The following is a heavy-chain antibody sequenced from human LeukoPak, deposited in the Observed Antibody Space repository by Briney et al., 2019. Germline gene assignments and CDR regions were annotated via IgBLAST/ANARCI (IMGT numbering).Heavy chain of an antibody. CDR1: GGSISSGGYY. CDR3: CGGVPRSYWCFDL. J-gene: IGHJ2*01. CDR2: IYYSGST. Sequence: PSETLSLTCTVSGGSISSGGYYWSWIRQHPGKGLEWIGYIYYSGSTYYNPSLKSRVTISVDTSKNQFSLKLSSVTAADTAVYYCCGGVPRSYWCFDLWGRGTLVTVSS. V-gene: IGHV4-31*03. D-gene: IGHD2-21*01.